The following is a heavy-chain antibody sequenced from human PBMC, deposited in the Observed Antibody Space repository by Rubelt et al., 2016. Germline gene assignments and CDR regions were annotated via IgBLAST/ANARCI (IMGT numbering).Heavy chain of an antibody. V-gene: IGHV3-13*01. J-gene: IGHJ5*02. CDR1: GFTFSNYD. CDR2: IGTTGDT. D-gene: IGHD5-24*01. CDR3: AKDHSRDGPGA. Sequence: GGGLVQPGGSLRLYCTASGFTFSNYDMHWVRQGTGKGLEWVSGIGTTGDTHYLGSVKGRFTISRDNSKNTLHLQMDSLRGEDTATYYCAKDHSRDGPGAWGQGTLVTVSS.